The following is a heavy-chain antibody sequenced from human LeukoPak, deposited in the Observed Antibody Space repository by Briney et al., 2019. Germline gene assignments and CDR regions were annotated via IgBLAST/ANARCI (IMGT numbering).Heavy chain of an antibody. D-gene: IGHD3-22*01. V-gene: IGHV3-23*01. CDR2: MSSSDDGR. Sequence: GGSLRLSCAASGFTFSDYYMSWIRQAPGRGLEWVSAMSSSDDGRYYADSVKGRFTISRDSSKNTLYLQMNSLRAEDTAVYYCAKDLYDSPFDYWGQGTLVTVSS. J-gene: IGHJ4*02. CDR1: GFTFSDYY. CDR3: AKDLYDSPFDY.